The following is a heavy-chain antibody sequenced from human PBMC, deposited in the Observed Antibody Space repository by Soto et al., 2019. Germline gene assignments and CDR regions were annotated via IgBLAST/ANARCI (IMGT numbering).Heavy chain of an antibody. D-gene: IGHD4-17*01. CDR1: GYTFTSYY. CDR2: INPSGGST. CDR3: ARVSPPYGVITEFDY. V-gene: IGHV1-46*03. J-gene: IGHJ4*02. Sequence: ASVKVSCKASGYTFTSYYMHWVRQAPGQGLEWMGIINPSGGSTSYAQKFQGRVTMTRDTSTSTVYMELSSLRSEDTAVYYCARVSPPYGVITEFDYWGQGTLVTVSS.